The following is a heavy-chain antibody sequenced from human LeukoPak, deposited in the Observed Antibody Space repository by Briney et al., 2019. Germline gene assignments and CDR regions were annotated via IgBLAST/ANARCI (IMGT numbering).Heavy chain of an antibody. J-gene: IGHJ4*02. Sequence: GGSLRLSCAASGFTFSSYWMSWVRQAPGKGLEWVANIKQDGSEKYYVDSVKGRFTISRGNAKNSLYLQMNSLRAEDTAVYYCARDRDGYGEELSTEFDYWGQGTLVTVSS. D-gene: IGHD5-24*01. CDR1: GFTFSSYW. V-gene: IGHV3-7*01. CDR2: IKQDGSEK. CDR3: ARDRDGYGEELSTEFDY.